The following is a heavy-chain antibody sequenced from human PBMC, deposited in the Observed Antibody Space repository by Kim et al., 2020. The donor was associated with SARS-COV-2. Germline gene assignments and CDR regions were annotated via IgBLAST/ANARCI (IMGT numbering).Heavy chain of an antibody. D-gene: IGHD3-10*01. J-gene: IGHJ5*02. Sequence: GKGRFTSSRDNSKHTLYLQMNSLRAEDTAVYYCAKSPTMVRGVIGWFDPWGQGTLVTVSS. CDR3: AKSPTMVRGVIGWFDP. V-gene: IGHV3-23*01.